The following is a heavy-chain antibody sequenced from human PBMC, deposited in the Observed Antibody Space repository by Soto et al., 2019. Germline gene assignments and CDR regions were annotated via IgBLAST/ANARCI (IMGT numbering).Heavy chain of an antibody. CDR2: VSGDGSST. Sequence: PGGSLRLSCAASGFTFSSSWMHWVRQAPGKGLVWVSRVSGDGSSTNYADSVKGRFTISRDNAKNTLYLQMNSLYTEDTAVYYCTTDSYSTMIEVRFDYWGHGTLVTVSS. CDR1: GFTFSSSW. J-gene: IGHJ4*01. V-gene: IGHV3-74*01. D-gene: IGHD3-22*01. CDR3: TTDSYSTMIEVRFDY.